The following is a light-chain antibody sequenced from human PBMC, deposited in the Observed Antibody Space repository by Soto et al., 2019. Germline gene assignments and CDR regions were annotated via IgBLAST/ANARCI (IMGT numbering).Light chain of an antibody. CDR2: GAS. CDR3: QQFET. Sequence: EIVLTQSPGTLSLSPGERATLSCRASQSDSSSYLAWYQQKPGQAPRLLIYGASSRATGIPDRFSGSGSGTDFTLTISRLEPEDFAVYYCQQFETFGQGTKVEIK. J-gene: IGKJ1*01. CDR1: QSDSSSY. V-gene: IGKV3-20*01.